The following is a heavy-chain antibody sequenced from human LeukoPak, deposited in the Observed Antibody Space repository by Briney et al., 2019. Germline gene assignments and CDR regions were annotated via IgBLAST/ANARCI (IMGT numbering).Heavy chain of an antibody. Sequence: SQTLSLTCAISGDSVSSNSVTWNWIRQSPSRGLEWLGRTYYRSTRYNDYAVSVRGRITVNPDTSKNQFSLHLNSVTPEDTAVYSCGRRLTQYDCFDPWGQGILVTVSS. CDR3: GRRLTQYDCFDP. CDR2: TYYRSTRYN. D-gene: IGHD2-2*01. V-gene: IGHV6-1*01. J-gene: IGHJ5*02. CDR1: GDSVSSNSVT.